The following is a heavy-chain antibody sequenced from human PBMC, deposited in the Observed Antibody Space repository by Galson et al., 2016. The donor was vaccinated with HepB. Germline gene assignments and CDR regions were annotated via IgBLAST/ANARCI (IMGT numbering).Heavy chain of an antibody. Sequence: ETLSLTCAVSGDSVSGTNWWGWVRQPPGQGLEFIGEISRRESPNYSTSLKSRVTMSVDKSKNQFSLTLTSASAADTAVYYCVRILFGFQGMDVWGQGTTVTVSS. D-gene: IGHD3-10*01. V-gene: IGHV4-4*02. CDR3: VRILFGFQGMDV. CDR1: GDSVSGTNW. J-gene: IGHJ6*02. CDR2: ISRRESP.